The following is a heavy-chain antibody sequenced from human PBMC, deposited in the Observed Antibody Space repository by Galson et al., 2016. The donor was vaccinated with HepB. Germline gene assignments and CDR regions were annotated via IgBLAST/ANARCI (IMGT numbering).Heavy chain of an antibody. CDR3: ARHADRGSSSGWGRDFDY. D-gene: IGHD6-19*01. V-gene: IGHV4-39*01. CDR1: GGPISSNTYY. Sequence: SEILSLTCSVSGGPISSNTYYWGWIRQPPGKGLEWIGTIYYNASTYYTPSLRSRVTMSIDTSKSQFSLKLNSVAAADTAVYYCARHADRGSSSGWGRDFDYWGQGTLVTVSA. J-gene: IGHJ4*02. CDR2: IYYNAST.